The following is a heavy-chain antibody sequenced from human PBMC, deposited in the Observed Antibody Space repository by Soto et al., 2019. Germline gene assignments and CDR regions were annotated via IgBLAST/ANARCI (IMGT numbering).Heavy chain of an antibody. CDR2: IIPIFGTA. CDR3: ARYIDWCDX. CDR1: GGTFSSYA. Sequence: VASLKVSCKASGGTFSSYAISWVRQAPGQGLEWMGGIIPIFGTANYAQKFQGRVTITAEKSTSKAYMELSSLRSEDTAVYYCARYIDWCDXWGQGTMVTVSX. D-gene: IGHD5-12*01. V-gene: IGHV1-69*06. J-gene: IGHJ5*02.